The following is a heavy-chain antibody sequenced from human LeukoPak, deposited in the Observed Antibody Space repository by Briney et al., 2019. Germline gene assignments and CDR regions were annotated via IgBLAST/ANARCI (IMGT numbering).Heavy chain of an antibody. Sequence: ASVKVSCKASGGTFSSYTISWVRQAPGQGLEWMGRIIPILGIANYAQKFQGRVTITADKSTSTAYMELSSLRSEDTAVYYCERMLGLYRAEFDYWGQGTLVTVSS. CDR2: IIPILGIA. D-gene: IGHD3-10*02. J-gene: IGHJ4*02. CDR3: ERMLGLYRAEFDY. CDR1: GGTFSSYT. V-gene: IGHV1-69*02.